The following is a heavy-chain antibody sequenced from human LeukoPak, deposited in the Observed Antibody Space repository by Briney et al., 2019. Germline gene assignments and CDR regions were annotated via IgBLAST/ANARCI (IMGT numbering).Heavy chain of an antibody. Sequence: PGGSLRLSCAASGFTSSSYAMSWVRQAPGKGLEWVSAISGSGGSTYYADSVKGRFTISRDNSKNTLNLQMNSLRAEDTAVYYCAKVPGFQGRGVPIDYWGQGTLVTVSS. D-gene: IGHD3-10*01. V-gene: IGHV3-23*01. J-gene: IGHJ4*02. CDR1: GFTSSSYA. CDR2: ISGSGGST. CDR3: AKVPGFQGRGVPIDY.